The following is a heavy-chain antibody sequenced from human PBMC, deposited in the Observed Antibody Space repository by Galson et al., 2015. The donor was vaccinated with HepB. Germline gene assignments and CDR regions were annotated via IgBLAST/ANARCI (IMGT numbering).Heavy chain of an antibody. D-gene: IGHD1-26*01. J-gene: IGHJ3*02. CDR3: AKDHVYRGIPGDAFDT. Sequence: SLRLSCAASGFTFSSYAMSWVRQAPGKGLEWVSAISGSGGSTYYADSVKGRFTISRDNSRNTLYLQMNSLRAEDTAVYYYAKDHVYRGIPGDAFDTWGQETMVTVSS. V-gene: IGHV3-23*01. CDR1: GFTFSSYA. CDR2: ISGSGGST.